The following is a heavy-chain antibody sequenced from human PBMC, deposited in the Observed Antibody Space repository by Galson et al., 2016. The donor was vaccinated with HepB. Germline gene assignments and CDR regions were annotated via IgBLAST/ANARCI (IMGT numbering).Heavy chain of an antibody. CDR1: GFTFSSYE. CDR2: ISSSGSDI. Sequence: SLRLSCAASGFTFSSYEMIWVRQASGRGLEWVSYISSSGSDIYYTESVRGRFTISRDNVDNSLYLQMNSLRADDTAVYYCAREGEGGFDYWGQGTLVTVSS. V-gene: IGHV3-48*03. D-gene: IGHD1-26*01. CDR3: AREGEGGFDY. J-gene: IGHJ4*02.